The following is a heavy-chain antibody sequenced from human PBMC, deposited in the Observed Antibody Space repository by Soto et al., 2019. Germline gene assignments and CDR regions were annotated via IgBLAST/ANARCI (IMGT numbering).Heavy chain of an antibody. CDR2: IDPSDSYT. Sequence: GESLKISCKGSGYSFTNNWISWVRQMPGKGLEWMGRIDPSDSYTNYSPSFQGHVTFSADKSTSTAYLHWSSLKASDTAMYYCARHVRYHGMDVWGQGTTVTVSS. CDR1: GYSFTNNW. V-gene: IGHV5-10-1*01. CDR3: ARHVRYHGMDV. J-gene: IGHJ6*02.